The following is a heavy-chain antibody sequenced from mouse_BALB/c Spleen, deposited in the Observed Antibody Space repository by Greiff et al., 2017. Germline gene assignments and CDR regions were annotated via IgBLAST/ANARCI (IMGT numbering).Heavy chain of an antibody. V-gene: IGHV3-8*02. CDR1: GDSITSGY. D-gene: IGHD2-10*02. Sequence: EVQLQESGPSLVKPSQTLSLTCSVTGDSITSGYWNWIRKFPGNKLEYMGYISYSGSTYYNPSLKSRISITRDTSKNQYYLQLNSVTTEDTATYYCARYEGYGNYHFDYWGQGTTLTVSS. CDR3: ARYEGYGNYHFDY. CDR2: ISYSGST. J-gene: IGHJ2*01.